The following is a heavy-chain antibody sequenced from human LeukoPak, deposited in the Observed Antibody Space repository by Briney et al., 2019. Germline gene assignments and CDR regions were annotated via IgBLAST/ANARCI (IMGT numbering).Heavy chain of an antibody. CDR1: GGTFSSYA. CDR2: IIPILGIA. J-gene: IGHJ3*02. V-gene: IGHV1-69*04. D-gene: IGHD4-17*01. CDR3: ACTVTTRSSYAFDI. Sequence: ASVKVSCKASGGTFSSYAISWVRQAPGQGLEWMGRIIPILGIANYAQKFQGRVTITADKSTSTAYMELSGLRSEDTAVYYCACTVTTRSSYAFDIWGQGTMVTVSS.